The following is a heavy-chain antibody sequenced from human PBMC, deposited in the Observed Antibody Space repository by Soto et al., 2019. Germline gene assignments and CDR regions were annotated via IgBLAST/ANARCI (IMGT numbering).Heavy chain of an antibody. V-gene: IGHV3-23*01. J-gene: IGHJ5*01. D-gene: IGHD1-1*01. Sequence: EVHLLESGGGLVQPGGSLRLSCVASGITFINHAMTWVRQAPGKGLEWVSSVSEIGDVTYYADSVKGRFTISRDNSNNTLYRQLTNLKVEDTAVYYSLHGRSGTRGEDPWGPGALVTVSS. CDR2: VSEIGDVT. CDR1: GITFINHA. CDR3: LHGRSGTRGEDP.